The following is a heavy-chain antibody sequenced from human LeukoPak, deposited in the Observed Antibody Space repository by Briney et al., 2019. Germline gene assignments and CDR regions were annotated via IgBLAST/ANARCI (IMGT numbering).Heavy chain of an antibody. CDR2: ISGSGGST. J-gene: IGHJ4*02. V-gene: IGHV3-23*01. D-gene: IGHD6-13*01. Sequence: GGSLRLTCAASGFTFSSYAMSWVRQAPGKGLEWVSAISGSGGSTYYADSVKGRFTISRDNSKNTLYLQINSLRAEDTAVYYCARKLGSSWSPFDYWGQGTLVTVSS. CDR3: ARKLGSSWSPFDY. CDR1: GFTFSSYA.